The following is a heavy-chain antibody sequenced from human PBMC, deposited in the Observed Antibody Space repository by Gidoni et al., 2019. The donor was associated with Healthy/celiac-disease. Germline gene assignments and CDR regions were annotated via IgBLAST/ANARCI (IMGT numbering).Heavy chain of an antibody. V-gene: IGHV3-23*01. CDR1: GFTFSSYA. CDR3: AKGGIVVVITTFFDY. D-gene: IGHD3-22*01. Sequence: EVQLLESGGGLVQPGGSLRLSCAASGFTFSSYAMRWVRKAPGKGLEWVSAISGSGGSTYYADSVKGRFTISRDNSKNTLYLQMNSLRAEDTAVYYCAKGGIVVVITTFFDYWGQGTLVTVSS. CDR2: ISGSGGST. J-gene: IGHJ4*02.